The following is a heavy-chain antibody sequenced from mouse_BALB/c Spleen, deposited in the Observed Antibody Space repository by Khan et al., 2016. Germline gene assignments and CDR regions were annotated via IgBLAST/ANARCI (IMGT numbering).Heavy chain of an antibody. D-gene: IGHD1-1*01. J-gene: IGHJ3*01. CDR2: INTNTGEP. V-gene: IGHV9-3*02. CDR3: AEDYYGSNWFAY. Sequence: QIQLVQSGPELKKPGETVKISCKASGYTFTNYGMNWVKQAPGKGLKWMSWINTNTGEPTYAEEFKGHFVFSLETSASTAYLHINNLKNEDTATYFCAEDYYGSNWFAYWGQGTLVTVSA. CDR1: GYTFTNYG.